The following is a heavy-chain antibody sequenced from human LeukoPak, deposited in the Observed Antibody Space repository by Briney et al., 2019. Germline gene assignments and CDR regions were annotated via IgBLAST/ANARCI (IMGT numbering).Heavy chain of an antibody. CDR3: ARAPGSVSP. J-gene: IGHJ5*02. CDR1: GYTFTGYY. V-gene: IGHV1-2*02. CDR2: INPNSGGT. Sequence: ASVKVSCKASGYTFTGYYIHWVRQAPGQGLEWMGWINPNSGGTNYAQKFQGRVTMTRDTSISTAYIELNWLTSDDTAVYYCARAPGSVSPWGQGTLVTVSS. D-gene: IGHD1-26*01.